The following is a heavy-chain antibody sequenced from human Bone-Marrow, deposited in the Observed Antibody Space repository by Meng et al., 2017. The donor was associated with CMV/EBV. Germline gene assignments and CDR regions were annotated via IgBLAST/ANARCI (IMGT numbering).Heavy chain of an antibody. J-gene: IGHJ3*01. CDR1: GFSFSSYW. V-gene: IGHV3-74*01. CDR2: INSDGSTT. D-gene: IGHD3-22*01. Sequence: GGPLRLSCAASGFSFSSYWMHWVRQGPGKGLVWVSRINSDGSTTTYADFVKGRFTVSRDNAKNTLFLQMNSLRAEDTAVYYCAHYDSSGLHAFDVWGQGTMVTVSS. CDR3: AHYDSSGLHAFDV.